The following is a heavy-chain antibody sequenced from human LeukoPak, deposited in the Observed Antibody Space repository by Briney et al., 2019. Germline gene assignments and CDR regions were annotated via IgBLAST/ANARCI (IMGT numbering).Heavy chain of an antibody. CDR3: ARETVGATKRSYYYYYMDV. CDR2: INWNGGST. V-gene: IGHV3-20*04. J-gene: IGHJ6*03. D-gene: IGHD1-26*01. Sequence: GGSLRLSCAASGFTFDDYGMSWLRQAPGKGLEWVSGINWNGGSTGYADSVKGRFTISRDNAKNSLYLQMNSLRAEDTALYYCARETVGATKRSYYYYYMDVWGKGTTVTVSS. CDR1: GFTFDDYG.